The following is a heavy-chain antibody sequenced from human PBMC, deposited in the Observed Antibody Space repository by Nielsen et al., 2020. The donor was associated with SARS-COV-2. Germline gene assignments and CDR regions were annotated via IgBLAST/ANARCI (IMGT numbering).Heavy chain of an antibody. D-gene: IGHD2-15*01. CDR3: ARRGSGEAYCSGGSCYSRWFDP. V-gene: IGHV5-51*01. CDR2: IYPGDSDT. Sequence: GESLKISCKGSGYSFTSYWIGWVRQMPGKGLEWLGIIYPGDSDTRYSPSFQGQVTISADKSISTAYLQWSSLKASDTAMYYCARRGSGEAYCSGGSCYSRWFDPWGQGTLVTVSS. CDR1: GYSFTSYW. J-gene: IGHJ5*02.